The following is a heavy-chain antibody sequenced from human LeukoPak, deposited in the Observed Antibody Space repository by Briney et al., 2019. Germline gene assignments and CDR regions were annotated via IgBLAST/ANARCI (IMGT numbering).Heavy chain of an antibody. CDR1: GFTFSGYP. J-gene: IGHJ4*02. V-gene: IGHV3-23*01. CDR3: AKGSYYDSSGSFYFDY. Sequence: AGGSLRLSCAASGFTFSGYPIHWVRQAPGKGLEWVSGISGSGDNTYYADSVKGRFTISRDNSKNTLYVQVNSLGTEDTAAYYCAKGSYYDSSGSFYFDYWGQGTLVTVSS. CDR2: ISGSGDNT. D-gene: IGHD3-22*01.